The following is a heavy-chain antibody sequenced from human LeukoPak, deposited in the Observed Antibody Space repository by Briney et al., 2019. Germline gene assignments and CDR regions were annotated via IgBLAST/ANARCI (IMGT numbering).Heavy chain of an antibody. CDR1: GGSISSSSYY. CDR2: IYYSGST. CDR3: ARAGDIVVARGAFDI. V-gene: IGHV4-39*07. J-gene: IGHJ3*02. D-gene: IGHD2-15*01. Sequence: SETLSLTCTVSGGSISSSSYYWGWIRQPPGKGLEWIGSIYYSGSTYYNPSLKSRVTISVDTSKNQFSLKLSSVTAADTAVYYCARAGDIVVARGAFDIWGQGTMVTVSS.